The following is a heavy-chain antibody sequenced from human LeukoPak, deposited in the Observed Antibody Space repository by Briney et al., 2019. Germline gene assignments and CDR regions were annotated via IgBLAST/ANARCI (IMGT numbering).Heavy chain of an antibody. CDR3: AREGYSSGSRTGIDY. J-gene: IGHJ4*02. V-gene: IGHV3-66*02. D-gene: IGHD5-18*01. CDR1: GFTFSSYV. CDR2: MYSGGTT. Sequence: GGSLRLSCAAYGFTFSSYVMSWVRQAPGRGLEWVSVMYSGGTTSYADSVKGRFTISRDNSKNTVSLQMNSLRIDDTAVYYCAREGYSSGSRTGIDYWGQGTLVTVSS.